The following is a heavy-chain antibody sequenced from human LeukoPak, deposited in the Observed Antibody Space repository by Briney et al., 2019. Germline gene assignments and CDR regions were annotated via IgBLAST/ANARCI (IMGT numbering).Heavy chain of an antibody. Sequence: RGSLRLSCAASGFTFSSYSMNWVRQAPGKGLEWVSSISSSSSYIYYADSVKGRFTISRDNAKNSLYLQMNSLRAEDTAVYYCARARLYGDYFDYWGQGTVDTVSS. D-gene: IGHD4-17*01. V-gene: IGHV3-21*01. CDR2: ISSSSSYI. J-gene: IGHJ4*02. CDR1: GFTFSSYS. CDR3: ARARLYGDYFDY.